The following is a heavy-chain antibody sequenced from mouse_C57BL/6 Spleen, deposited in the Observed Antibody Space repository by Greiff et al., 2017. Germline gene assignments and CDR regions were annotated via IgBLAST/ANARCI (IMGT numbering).Heavy chain of an antibody. CDR2: ISSGSSTI. V-gene: IGHV5-17*01. Sequence: DVHLVESGGGLVKPGGSLKLSCAASGFTFSDYGMHWVRQAPEKGLEWVAYISSGSSTIYYADTVKGRFTISRDNAKNTLFMQMTSLRSEDTAMYYCARGLRPSYYYGSSYWYFDVWGTGTTVTVSS. J-gene: IGHJ1*03. CDR1: GFTFSDYG. CDR3: ARGLRPSYYYGSSYWYFDV. D-gene: IGHD1-1*01.